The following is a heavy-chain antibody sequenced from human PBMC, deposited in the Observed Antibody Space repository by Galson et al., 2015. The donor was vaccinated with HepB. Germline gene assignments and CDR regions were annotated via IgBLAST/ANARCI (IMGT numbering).Heavy chain of an antibody. J-gene: IGHJ4*02. CDR3: ARAPRGQLWLLSFDY. D-gene: IGHD5-18*01. CDR1: GDSVSSNSAA. CDR2: TYYRSKWYN. V-gene: IGHV6-1*01. Sequence: CAISGDSVSSNSAAWNWIRQSPSRGLEWLGRTYYRSKWYNDYAVSVKSRITINPDTSKNQFSLQLNSVTPEDTAVYYCARAPRGQLWLLSFDYWGQGTLVTVSS.